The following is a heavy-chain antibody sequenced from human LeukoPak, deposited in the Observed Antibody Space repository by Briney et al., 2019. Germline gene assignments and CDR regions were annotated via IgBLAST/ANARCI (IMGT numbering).Heavy chain of an antibody. V-gene: IGHV4-39*01. D-gene: IGHD6-13*01. CDR2: IYYSGST. Sequence: SETLSLTCTVSGGSISSSSYYWGWIRQPPGEGLEWIGSIYYSGSTYYNPSLKSRVTISVDTSKNQFSLKLSSVTAADTAVYYCARTEVRYSSPAIDPWGQGTLVTVSS. CDR1: GGSISSSSYY. CDR3: ARTEVRYSSPAIDP. J-gene: IGHJ5*02.